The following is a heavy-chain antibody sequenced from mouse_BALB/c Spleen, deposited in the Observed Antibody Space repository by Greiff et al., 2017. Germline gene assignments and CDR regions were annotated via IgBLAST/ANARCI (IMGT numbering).Heavy chain of an antibody. D-gene: IGHD1-1*01. Sequence: VQLQQPGAELVKPGASVKLSCKASGYTFTSYWMHWVKQRPGQGLEWIGEINPSNGRTNYNEKFKSKATLTVDKSSSTAYMQLSSLTSEDSAVYYCARGYYGSSTIDYWGQGTTLTVSS. CDR2: INPSNGRT. CDR3: ARGYYGSSTIDY. J-gene: IGHJ2*01. V-gene: IGHV1S81*02. CDR1: GYTFTSYW.